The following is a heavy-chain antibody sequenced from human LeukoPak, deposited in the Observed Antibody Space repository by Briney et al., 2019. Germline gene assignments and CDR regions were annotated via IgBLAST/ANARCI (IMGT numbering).Heavy chain of an antibody. CDR1: GFTFSSYS. D-gene: IGHD6-19*01. CDR3: ARVQLAYSSGGSYYMDV. V-gene: IGHV3-21*01. J-gene: IGHJ6*03. Sequence: PGGSLRLSCAASGFTFSSYSMNWVRQAPGKGLEWVSSISSSSSYIYYADSVKGRFTISRDNAKNSLYLQMNSLRAEDTAVYYCARVQLAYSSGGSYYMDVWGKGTTVTVSS. CDR2: ISSSSSYI.